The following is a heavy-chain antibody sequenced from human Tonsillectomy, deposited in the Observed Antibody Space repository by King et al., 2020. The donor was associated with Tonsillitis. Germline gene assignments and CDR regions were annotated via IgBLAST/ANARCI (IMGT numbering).Heavy chain of an antibody. CDR3: ARDSGILTGYYGLVDYYYYMDV. J-gene: IGHJ6*03. CDR1: GYTFTSYA. Sequence: QLVQSGAEVKKPGASVKVSCKASGYTFTSYAMHWVRQAPGQRLEWMGWINAGNGNTKYSQKFQGRVTITRATSASTAYLGLSNLRSEDTAVYYCARDSGILTGYYGLVDYYYYMDVWGKGTTVTVSS. CDR2: INAGNGNT. D-gene: IGHD3-9*01. V-gene: IGHV1-3*01.